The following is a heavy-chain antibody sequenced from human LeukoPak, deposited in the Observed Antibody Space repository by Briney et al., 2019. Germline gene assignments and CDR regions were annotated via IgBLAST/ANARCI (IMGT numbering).Heavy chain of an antibody. J-gene: IGHJ4*02. Sequence: PGGSLRLSCAASGFTFSSYWMSWVRQAPGKGLEWVANIKQDGSEKYYVDSVKGRFTISRDNAKNSLYLQMNSLRAEDTAIYYCARDPFVQLERLFFYLDYWRQRTLVPVSS. CDR2: IKQDGSEK. V-gene: IGHV3-7*03. CDR1: GFTFSSYW. CDR3: ARDPFVQLERLFFYLDY. D-gene: IGHD1-1*01.